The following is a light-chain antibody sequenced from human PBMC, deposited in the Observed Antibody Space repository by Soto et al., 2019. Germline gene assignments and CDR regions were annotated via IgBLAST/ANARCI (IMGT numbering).Light chain of an antibody. CDR3: QQANSFPRT. Sequence: DIHMTQSPSSLSASVGDRVTITCRASQSISNYLNWYQQKPGKAPNLLIYIASNLHSGVPSRFSGSGSGTDFTLTISSLQPEDFATYYCQQANSFPRTFGQGTKVDIK. CDR1: QSISNY. CDR2: IAS. J-gene: IGKJ1*01. V-gene: IGKV1-39*01.